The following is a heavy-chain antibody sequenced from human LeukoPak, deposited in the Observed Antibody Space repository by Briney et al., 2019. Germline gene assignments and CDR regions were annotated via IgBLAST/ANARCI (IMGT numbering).Heavy chain of an antibody. Sequence: SETLSLTCTVSGGSVSSGSYYWSWIRQPPGKGLEWIGYIYYSGSTNYNPSLKSRVTISIDTSKNQLSVKLSSVTAADTAVYYCASFSSPDYWSQGTLVTVSS. J-gene: IGHJ4*02. CDR1: GGSVSSGSYY. CDR2: IYYSGST. CDR3: ASFSSPDY. D-gene: IGHD6-19*01. V-gene: IGHV4-61*01.